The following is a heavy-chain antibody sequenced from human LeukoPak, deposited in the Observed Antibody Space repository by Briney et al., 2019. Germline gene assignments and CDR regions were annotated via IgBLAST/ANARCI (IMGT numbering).Heavy chain of an antibody. J-gene: IGHJ5*02. D-gene: IGHD2-15*01. CDR3: AREKRDLVVVVAATGWFDP. CDR1: GFTFSSYE. Sequence: GGSLRLSCAASGFTFSSYEMNWVRQAPGKGLEWVSYISSSGSTIYYADSVKGRFTISRDNAKNSLYLQMNSLRAEDTAVYYCAREKRDLVVVVAATGWFDPWGQGTLVTVSS. V-gene: IGHV3-48*03. CDR2: ISSSGSTI.